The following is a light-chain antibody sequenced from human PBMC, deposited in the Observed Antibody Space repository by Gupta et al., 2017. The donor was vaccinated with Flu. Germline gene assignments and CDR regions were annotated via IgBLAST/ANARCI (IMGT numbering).Light chain of an antibody. V-gene: IGLV1-40*01. CDR2: GNS. CDR3: QSYDSSLSGVV. CDR1: TSNIGAGYD. Sequence: QSVLTQSPSVSWAPGLRVTISCTGITSNIGAGYDVRWYQQLPGTAPKLLIHGNSNRPSGVPDRFSGSKSGTSASLAITGLQAEDEADYYWQSYDSSLSGVVFGGGTKLTVL. J-gene: IGLJ2*01.